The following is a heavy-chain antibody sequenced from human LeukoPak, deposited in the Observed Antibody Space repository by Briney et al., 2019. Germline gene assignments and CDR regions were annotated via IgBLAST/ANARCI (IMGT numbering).Heavy chain of an antibody. J-gene: IGHJ4*02. Sequence: GASVTVSCKASGYTFTNNYIHWVRQAPGQGLEWMGIINPSDGSTNLAQNFQGGITMTRETSTTTVSMELTSLTSEDTAVYYCARDANPSGAVEMATIGPDFWGQGTLVTVSS. CDR3: ARDANPSGAVEMATIGPDF. D-gene: IGHD5-24*01. CDR2: INPSDGST. CDR1: GYTFTNNY. V-gene: IGHV1-46*01.